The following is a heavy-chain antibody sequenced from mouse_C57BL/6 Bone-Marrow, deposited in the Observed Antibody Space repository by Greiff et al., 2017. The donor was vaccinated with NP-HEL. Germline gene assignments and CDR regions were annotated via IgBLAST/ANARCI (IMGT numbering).Heavy chain of an antibody. J-gene: IGHJ4*01. CDR1: GFSLTSYG. Sequence: VKLMESGPGLVQPSQSLSITCTVSGFSLTSYGVHWVRQSPGKGLEWLGVIWRGGSTDYNAAFMSRLSITKDNSKSQVFFKMNSLQADDTAIYYCAKKEETAQATDAMDYWGQGTSVTVSS. CDR2: IWRGGST. CDR3: AKKEETAQATDAMDY. D-gene: IGHD3-2*02. V-gene: IGHV2-5*01.